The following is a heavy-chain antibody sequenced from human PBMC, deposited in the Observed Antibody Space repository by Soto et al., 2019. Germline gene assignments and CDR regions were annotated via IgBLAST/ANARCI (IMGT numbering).Heavy chain of an antibody. CDR1: GFTFSSYG. Sequence: TGGSLRLSCAASGFTFSSYGMHWVRQAPGKGLEWVAVIWYDGSNKYYADSVKGRFTISRDNSKNTLYLQMNSLRAEDTAVYYCAREPYISDAFAIWGQGTMVTVSS. D-gene: IGHD3-3*02. CDR2: IWYDGSNK. J-gene: IGHJ3*02. CDR3: AREPYISDAFAI. V-gene: IGHV3-33*01.